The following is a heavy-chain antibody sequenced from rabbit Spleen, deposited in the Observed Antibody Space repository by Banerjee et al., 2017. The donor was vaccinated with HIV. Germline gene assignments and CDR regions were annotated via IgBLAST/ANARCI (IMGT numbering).Heavy chain of an antibody. J-gene: IGHJ4*01. Sequence: QSLEESGGDLVKPGASLTLTCTASGFSFSNYWMSWVRQAPGKGLEWIACIAAGTTGTTYYASWAKGRFTISKTSSTTVTLQMTSLTAADSATYFCAREIAGSTENYNLWGQGTLVTVS. CDR1: GFSFSNYW. V-gene: IGHV1S40*01. CDR3: AREIAGSTENYNL. CDR2: IAAGTTGTT. D-gene: IGHD4-2*01.